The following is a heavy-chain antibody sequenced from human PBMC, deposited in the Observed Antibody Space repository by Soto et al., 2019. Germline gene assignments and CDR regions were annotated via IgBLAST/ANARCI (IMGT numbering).Heavy chain of an antibody. D-gene: IGHD4-17*01. Sequence: GASVKVSCKASGYTFTSYDINWVRQATGQGLEWMGWMNPNSGNTGYAQKFQGRVTMTRNTSISTAYMELSSLRSEDTAVYYCARGKRLRVRGWLYYFDYWGQGTLVTVSS. CDR1: GYTFTSYD. CDR3: ARGKRLRVRGWLYYFDY. J-gene: IGHJ4*02. V-gene: IGHV1-8*01. CDR2: MNPNSGNT.